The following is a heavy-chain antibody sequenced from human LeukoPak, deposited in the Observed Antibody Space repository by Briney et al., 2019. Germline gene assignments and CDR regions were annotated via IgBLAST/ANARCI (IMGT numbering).Heavy chain of an antibody. CDR2: IHSSGYT. CDR1: GGSISSYY. Sequence: SETLSLTCTVSGGSISSYYWSWIRQPPPQGLERIAYIHSSGYTNSKPSLKSRVTISVDTSKNQFSLKVASVTAADTAVYYCAKRQGPNSGSYDYFDPWGQGTLVTVSS. V-gene: IGHV4-4*09. D-gene: IGHD1-26*01. CDR3: AKRQGPNSGSYDYFDP. J-gene: IGHJ5*02.